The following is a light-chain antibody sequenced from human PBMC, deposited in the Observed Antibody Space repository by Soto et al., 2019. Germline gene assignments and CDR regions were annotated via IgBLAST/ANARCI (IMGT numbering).Light chain of an antibody. CDR2: EVS. CDR3: SSDAGSNIFV. J-gene: IGLJ1*01. Sequence: QSVLTQPPSASGSPGQSVTISCTGTSSDVGGYHYVSWYQQHPGKAPKLMIYEVSKRPSGVPNRFSGSKSGNTASLTVSGLQADDEAHYFCSSDAGSNIFVFGTGTKVTVL. CDR1: SSDVGGYHY. V-gene: IGLV2-8*01.